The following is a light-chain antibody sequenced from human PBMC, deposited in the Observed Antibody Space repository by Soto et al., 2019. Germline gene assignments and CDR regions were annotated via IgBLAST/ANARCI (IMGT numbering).Light chain of an antibody. Sequence: DIQMTQSPSSLSASVGDRVTITCRATQSISSYFSWYQQKPGKAPKLLIYAASTFQSGVPSRFSGSGSGTDFTLTISSLQPEDFATYYCQQSFSTPYTFGQGTKLEIK. CDR1: QSISSY. J-gene: IGKJ2*01. V-gene: IGKV1-39*01. CDR3: QQSFSTPYT. CDR2: AAS.